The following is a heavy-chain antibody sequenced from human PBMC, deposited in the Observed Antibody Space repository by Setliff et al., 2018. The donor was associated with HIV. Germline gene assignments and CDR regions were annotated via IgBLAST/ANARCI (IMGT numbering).Heavy chain of an antibody. CDR3: ARDPFTVDYFMDV. CDR1: GGSISNYY. V-gene: IGHV4-59*01. Sequence: SETLSLTCSVSGGSISNYYWSWIRQPPGEGLEWIGYISYSGSTTYNPSLKSRVTISLDTSKNQFSLKVNSVTAADTAVYFCARDPFTVDYFMDVWGKGTPVTVSS. CDR2: ISYSGST. D-gene: IGHD3-10*01. J-gene: IGHJ6*03.